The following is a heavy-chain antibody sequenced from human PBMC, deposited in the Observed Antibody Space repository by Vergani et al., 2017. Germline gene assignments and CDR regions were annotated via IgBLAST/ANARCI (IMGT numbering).Heavy chain of an antibody. CDR2: IRYDGTKR. CDR1: GFTFRIYG. D-gene: IGHD3-22*01. J-gene: IGHJ4*02. CDR3: TGYDSSGLNY. V-gene: IGHV3-30*02. Sequence: QVQLVESGGGVVQPGGSLRLSCIASGFTFRIYGMHWVRQAPGKGLEWVAFIRYDGTKRFYGDSVKGRFTISRDNSKNTLYLQMNSLRAEDTAVYYCTGYDSSGLNYWGQGTLVTVSS.